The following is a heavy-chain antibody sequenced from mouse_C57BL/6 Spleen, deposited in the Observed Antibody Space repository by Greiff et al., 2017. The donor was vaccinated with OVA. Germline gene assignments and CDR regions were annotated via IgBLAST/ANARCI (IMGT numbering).Heavy chain of an antibody. CDR3: ARSADYSNFFAY. J-gene: IGHJ3*01. V-gene: IGHV1-55*01. Sequence: VQLQQPGAELVKPGASVKMSCKASGYTFTSYWITWVKQRPGQGLEWIGDIYPGSGSTNYNEKFKSKATLTVDTSSSTAYMHLSSLTSEDSAVYYCARSADYSNFFAYWGQGTLVTVSA. D-gene: IGHD2-5*01. CDR2: IYPGSGST. CDR1: GYTFTSYW.